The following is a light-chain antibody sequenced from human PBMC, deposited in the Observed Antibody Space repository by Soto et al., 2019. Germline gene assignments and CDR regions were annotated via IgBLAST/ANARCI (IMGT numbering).Light chain of an antibody. CDR2: DVS. CDR1: SSDVGGYNY. V-gene: IGLV2-14*01. Sequence: QSALTQPASVSGSPGQSITISCTGTSSDVGGYNYVSWYQQHPGKAPKLMIYDVSNRPSGVSNRFSGSKSGNTDSLTISWLQAEDEADYYCSSYTSSSVVFGGGTKLTVL. CDR3: SSYTSSSVV. J-gene: IGLJ2*01.